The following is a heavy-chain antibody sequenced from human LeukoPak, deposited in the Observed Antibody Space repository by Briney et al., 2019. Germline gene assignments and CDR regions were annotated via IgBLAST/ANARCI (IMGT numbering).Heavy chain of an antibody. CDR1: GGSFSGYY. CDR3: ARGPTYYYGSGSYFWFDP. Sequence: PSETLSLTCAVYGGSFSGYYWSWIRQPPGKGLEWLGEINHSGSTNYNPSLKSRVTISVDTSKNQFSLKLSSVTAADTAVYYCARGPTYYYGSGSYFWFDPWGQGTLVTVSS. J-gene: IGHJ5*02. V-gene: IGHV4-34*01. D-gene: IGHD3-10*01. CDR2: INHSGST.